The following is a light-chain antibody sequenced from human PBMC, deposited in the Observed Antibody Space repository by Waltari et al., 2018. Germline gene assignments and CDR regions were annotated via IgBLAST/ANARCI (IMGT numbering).Light chain of an antibody. CDR2: DAS. CDR1: HSIDSW. J-gene: IGKJ4*01. Sequence: DFQMLPSPSTLPASVGFTVTIACRASHSIDSWLAWYQQKPGKAPKLLIYDASNLDSGVPSRFSGSGSGTEFALTISSLQPDDFATYYCQQYRDYPLTFGGGTNLEIK. V-gene: IGKV1-5*01. CDR3: QQYRDYPLT.